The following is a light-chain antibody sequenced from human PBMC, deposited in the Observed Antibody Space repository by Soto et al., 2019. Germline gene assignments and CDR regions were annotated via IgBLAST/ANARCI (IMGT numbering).Light chain of an antibody. CDR1: QSLSSNF. V-gene: IGKV3-20*01. CDR3: QQYGSSPPLS. CDR2: DSS. J-gene: IGKJ4*01. Sequence: EIVLTQSPATLSLSPGERATLSCRASQSLSSNFLAWYQQKPGQPPRLLIYDSSTRATGFPDRFSGSGSGTDFTLTISRLEPEDFAVYYCQQYGSSPPLSFGGGTKVDIK.